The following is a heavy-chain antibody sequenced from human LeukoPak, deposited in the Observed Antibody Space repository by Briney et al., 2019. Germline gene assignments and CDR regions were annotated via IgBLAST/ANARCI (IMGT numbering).Heavy chain of an antibody. D-gene: IGHD6-6*01. J-gene: IGHJ3*02. CDR3: ARDRNSGSSLDI. Sequence: ASVPVSCKASGYTFTGYYIHWVRPAPGQGLEWMGWVYPYSGDTNYAQNFQGRVTMTRDTSISTAYMELSSLKSDDTAVYYCARDRNSGSSLDIWGQGTMLTVSS. CDR1: GYTFTGYY. CDR2: VYPYSGDT. V-gene: IGHV1-2*02.